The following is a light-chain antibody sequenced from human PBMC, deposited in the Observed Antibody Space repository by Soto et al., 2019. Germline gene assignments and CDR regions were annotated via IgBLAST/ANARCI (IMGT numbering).Light chain of an antibody. Sequence: EIVLTQSPGTLSLSPEERATLSCRAIQSIGSRYLAWYQQKPGQAPRILMYAASSRATGIPDRFSGRGAGTDFTLTISRLEAEDFAVYYCQQSSSSPITCGQGTRLEIK. CDR1: QSIGSRY. V-gene: IGKV3-20*01. J-gene: IGKJ5*01. CDR3: QQSSSSPIT. CDR2: AAS.